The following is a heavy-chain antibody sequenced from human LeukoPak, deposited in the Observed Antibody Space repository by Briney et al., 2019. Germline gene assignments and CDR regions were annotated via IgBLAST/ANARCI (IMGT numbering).Heavy chain of an antibody. CDR2: IYYSGST. CDR1: GGSISSYY. CDR3: ARAPIAAAVDI. Sequence: SETLSLTCTVSGGSISSYYWSWIRQPPGKGLEWIGYIYYSGSTNYNPSLKSRVTISVDTSKNQFSLKLSSVTAADTAVYYCARAPIAAAVDIWGQGTMDTVSS. J-gene: IGHJ3*02. V-gene: IGHV4-59*01. D-gene: IGHD6-13*01.